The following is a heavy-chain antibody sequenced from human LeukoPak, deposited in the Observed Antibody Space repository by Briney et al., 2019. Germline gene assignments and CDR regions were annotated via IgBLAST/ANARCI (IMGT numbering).Heavy chain of an antibody. CDR2: IYHSGST. CDR1: GDSISSYY. Sequence: SETLSLTCTASGDSISSYYMSWIRQPPGKGLEWIGYIYHSGSTNYNPSLKSRVTISADTSKDQFSLKLASVTAADTAVYYCATGYSSSWYYYHYWGQGTLVTVSS. V-gene: IGHV4-59*01. CDR3: ATGYSSSWYYYHY. J-gene: IGHJ4*02. D-gene: IGHD6-13*01.